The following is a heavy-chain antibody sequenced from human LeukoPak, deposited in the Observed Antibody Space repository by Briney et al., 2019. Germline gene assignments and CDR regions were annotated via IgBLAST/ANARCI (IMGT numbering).Heavy chain of an antibody. J-gene: IGHJ4*02. V-gene: IGHV4-39*01. CDR2: MYYSGST. CDR1: GGSIGSSNYY. CDR3: ARHMDGYNAFDY. Sequence: PSEPLSLTCSVSGGSIGSSNYYWGWIRQPPGKGLEWIGSMYYSGSTYYNPSLKSRVTISVDTSKNQFSLKLSSVTAADTSVYYCARHMDGYNAFDYWGQGTLVTVSS. D-gene: IGHD5-24*01.